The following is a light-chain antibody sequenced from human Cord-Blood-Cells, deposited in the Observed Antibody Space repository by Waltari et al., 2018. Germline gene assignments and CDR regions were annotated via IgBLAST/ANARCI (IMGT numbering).Light chain of an antibody. CDR1: QSVSSY. CDR3: QQRSNWPLT. J-gene: IGKJ3*01. Sequence: EIVLTQSPATLSLFPGERATLSCRASQSVSSYLAWYQQKPGQAPRLLIYDASNRATGIPARFSGSGSETDCTLTISSLEPEDFAVYYCQQRSNWPLTFGPGTKVDIK. CDR2: DAS. V-gene: IGKV3-11*01.